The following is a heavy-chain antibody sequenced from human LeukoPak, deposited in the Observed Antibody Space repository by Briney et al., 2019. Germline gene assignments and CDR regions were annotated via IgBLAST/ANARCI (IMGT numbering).Heavy chain of an antibody. CDR2: ISGSGGST. J-gene: IGHJ4*02. Sequence: GGSLRLSCAASGFTFSSYAMSWVRQAPGKGLEWVSAISGSGGSTYYADSVKGRFTISRDNSKNTLYLQMNSLRAEDTAIYYCTRVGYIDEGIDYWSQGTLVTVSS. CDR3: TRVGYIDEGIDY. V-gene: IGHV3-23*01. D-gene: IGHD5-24*01. CDR1: GFTFSSYA.